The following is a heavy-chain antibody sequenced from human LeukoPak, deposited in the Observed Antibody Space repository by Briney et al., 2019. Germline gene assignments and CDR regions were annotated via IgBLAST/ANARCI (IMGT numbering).Heavy chain of an antibody. CDR2: ISWNSGSI. V-gene: IGHV3-9*01. CDR1: GFTFDDYA. Sequence: GRSLRLSCAASGFTFDDYAMPWVRQAPGKGLEWVSGISWNSGSIGYADSVKGRFTISSDNAKNSLYLQMNSLRAEDTALYYCAKEYSYGESFIDYWGQGTLVTVSS. CDR3: AKEYSYGESFIDY. D-gene: IGHD5-18*01. J-gene: IGHJ4*02.